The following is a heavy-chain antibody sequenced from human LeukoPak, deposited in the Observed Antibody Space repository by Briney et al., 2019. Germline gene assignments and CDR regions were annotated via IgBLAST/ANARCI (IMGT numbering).Heavy chain of an antibody. CDR3: ARGVPYGSGSYYNNWFDP. J-gene: IGHJ5*02. CDR2: ISYDGSNK. CDR1: GFTFSSYA. V-gene: IGHV3-30-3*01. D-gene: IGHD3-10*01. Sequence: GGSLRLSCAASGFTFSSYAMHWVRQAPGKGLEWVAVISYDGSNKYYADSVKGRFTISRDNSKNTLYLQMSSLRAEDTAVYYCARGVPYGSGSYYNNWFDPWGQGTLVTVSS.